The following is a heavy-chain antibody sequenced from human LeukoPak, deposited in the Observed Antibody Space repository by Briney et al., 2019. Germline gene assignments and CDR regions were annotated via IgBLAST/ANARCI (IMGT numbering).Heavy chain of an antibody. D-gene: IGHD1-1*01. CDR3: ARDPPPYNWNYYFDY. Sequence: PGGSLRLSCAASGFTFSSHWMHWVRQAPGKGLVWVSRINSDGSSTSYAVSVKGRFTISRDNAKNTLYLQMNSLRAEDTAVYYCARDPPPYNWNYYFDYWGQGTLVAVSS. CDR1: GFTFSSHW. V-gene: IGHV3-74*01. J-gene: IGHJ4*02. CDR2: INSDGSST.